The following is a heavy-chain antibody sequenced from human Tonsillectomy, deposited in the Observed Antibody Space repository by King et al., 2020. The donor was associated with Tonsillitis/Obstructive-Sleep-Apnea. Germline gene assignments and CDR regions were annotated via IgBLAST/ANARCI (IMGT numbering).Heavy chain of an antibody. CDR3: ARDYSSSSGHALDF. D-gene: IGHD6-6*01. CDR1: GYTFTNCA. J-gene: IGHJ4*02. V-gene: IGHV1-3*01. CDR2: INAGNGKT. Sequence: QLVQSGAEVKKPGASLKVSCKASGYTFTNCAMHWVRQAPGQRLEWMGWINAGNGKTKYSQKFQGRLSISRDTSASTAYMELSSLRSEDTAVYYCARDYSSSSGHALDFWGQGTLVTVSS.